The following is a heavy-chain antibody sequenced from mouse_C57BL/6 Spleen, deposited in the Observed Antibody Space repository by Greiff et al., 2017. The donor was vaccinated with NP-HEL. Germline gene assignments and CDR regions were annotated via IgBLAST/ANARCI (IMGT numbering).Heavy chain of an antibody. CDR2: IDPETGGT. D-gene: IGHD1-1*01. J-gene: IGHJ1*03. V-gene: IGHV1-15*01. CDR1: GYTFTDYE. Sequence: VQLQQSGAELVRPGASVTLSCKASGYTFTDYEMHWVKQTPVHGLEWIGAIDPETGGTAYNQKFKGKAILTADKSSSTAYMELRSLTSEDSAVYYCTITTVVASADCDVWGTGTTVTVSS. CDR3: TITTVVASADCDV.